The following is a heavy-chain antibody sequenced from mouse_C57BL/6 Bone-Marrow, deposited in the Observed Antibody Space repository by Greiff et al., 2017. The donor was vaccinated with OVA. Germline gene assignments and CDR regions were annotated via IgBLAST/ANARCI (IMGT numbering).Heavy chain of an antibody. J-gene: IGHJ2*01. CDR1: GYTFTSYW. Sequence: VQLQQPGAELVKPGASVKLSCKASGYTFTSYWMQWVKQRPGQGLEWIGEIDPSDSYTNYNQKFKGKATLTVDTSSNTAYMQLSSLTSEDSAVYYGARYYDYYWGQGTTLTVSS. CDR2: IDPSDSYT. D-gene: IGHD2-4*01. V-gene: IGHV1-50*01. CDR3: ARYYDYY.